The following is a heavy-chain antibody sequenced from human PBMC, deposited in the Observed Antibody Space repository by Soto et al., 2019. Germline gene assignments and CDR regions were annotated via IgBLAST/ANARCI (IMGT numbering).Heavy chain of an antibody. CDR2: IIPIFGTA. Sequence: SVKVSCKASGGTFSSYAISWVRQAPGQGLEWMGGIIPIFGTANYAQKFQGRVTITADESTSTAYMELSSLRSEDTAVYYCARDQDVSNYHGMDVWAKGPRSPSP. CDR1: GGTFSSYA. J-gene: IGHJ6*02. D-gene: IGHD4-4*01. V-gene: IGHV1-69*13. CDR3: ARDQDVSNYHGMDV.